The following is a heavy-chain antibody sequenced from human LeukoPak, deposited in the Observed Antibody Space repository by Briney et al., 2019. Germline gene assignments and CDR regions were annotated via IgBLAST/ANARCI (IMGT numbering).Heavy chain of an antibody. J-gene: IGHJ5*02. V-gene: IGHV4-39*07. CDR2: IYYSGST. CDR3: ARIYGYCSGGSCSGNWFDP. Sequence: SETLSLTCTVSGGSISSSSYYWGWIRQPPGKGLEWIGSIYYSGSTYYNPSLKSRVTISVDTSKNQFSLKLSPVTAADTAVYYCARIYGYCSGGSCSGNWFDPWGQGTLVTVSS. D-gene: IGHD2-15*01. CDR1: GGSISSSSYY.